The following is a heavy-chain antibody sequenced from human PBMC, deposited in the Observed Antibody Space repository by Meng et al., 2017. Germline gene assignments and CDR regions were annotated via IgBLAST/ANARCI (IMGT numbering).Heavy chain of an antibody. CDR2: IYYSGST. V-gene: IGHV4-31*03. CDR3: ARCADYGDYEEYYFDY. Sequence: VAVVEPGPGLGNPPQTLSLTCTVSGGCISSGGYYWSWIRQHPGKGLEWIGYIYYSGSTYYTPSLKSRVTISVDTSKNQFSLKLSSVTAADTAVYYCARCADYGDYEEYYFDYWGQGTLVTVSS. J-gene: IGHJ4*02. D-gene: IGHD4-17*01. CDR1: GGCISSGGYY.